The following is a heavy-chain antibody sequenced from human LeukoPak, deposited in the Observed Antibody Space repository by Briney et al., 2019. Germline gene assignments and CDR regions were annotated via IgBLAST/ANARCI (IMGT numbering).Heavy chain of an antibody. V-gene: IGHV3-21*01. D-gene: IGHD4-17*01. CDR1: GFTFSSYS. CDR3: ARGEGDDYGDYECDY. CDR2: ISSSSSYI. Sequence: GGSLRLSCAASGFTFSSYSMNWVRQAPGKGLEWVSSISSSSSYIYYADSVKGRFTISRDNAKNSLYLQMNSLRAEDTAVYYCARGEGDDYGDYECDYWGQGTLVTVSS. J-gene: IGHJ4*02.